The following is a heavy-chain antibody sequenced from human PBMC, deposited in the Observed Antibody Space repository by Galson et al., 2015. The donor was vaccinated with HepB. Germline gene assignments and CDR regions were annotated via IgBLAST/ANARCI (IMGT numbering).Heavy chain of an antibody. Sequence: SVKVSCKVSGYTLTELSMHWVRQAPGKGLEWMGGFDPEDGETIYAQKFQGRVTMTEDTSTDTAYMELSSLRSEDTAVYYCATRLGYYDYIWGSYRGSVYFDYWGQGTLVTVSS. D-gene: IGHD3-16*02. J-gene: IGHJ4*02. V-gene: IGHV1-24*01. CDR3: ATRLGYYDYIWGSYRGSVYFDY. CDR1: GYTLTELS. CDR2: FDPEDGET.